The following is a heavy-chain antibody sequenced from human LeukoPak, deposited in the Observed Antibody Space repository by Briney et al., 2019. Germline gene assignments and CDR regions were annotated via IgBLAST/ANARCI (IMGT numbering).Heavy chain of an antibody. CDR1: GFTLSSYS. Sequence: PGGSLGLSCATSGFTLSSYSMNWVRQAPGKGLEWVSYISSGSTTIYYADSVKGRFTISRDNAKNSLYLQMNSLRAEDTAVYYCARDVEQWLVRVYYFDYWGQGTLVTVSS. V-gene: IGHV3-48*01. CDR2: ISSGSTTI. CDR3: ARDVEQWLVRVYYFDY. D-gene: IGHD6-19*01. J-gene: IGHJ4*02.